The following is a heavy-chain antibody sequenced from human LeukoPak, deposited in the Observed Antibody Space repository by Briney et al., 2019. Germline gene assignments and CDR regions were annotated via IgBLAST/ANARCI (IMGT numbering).Heavy chain of an antibody. CDR1: GYTFTSYD. CDR2: MNPNSGNT. CDR3: AIRYGSGEKYYYYYYMDV. D-gene: IGHD3-10*01. V-gene: IGHV1-8*01. J-gene: IGHJ6*03. Sequence: ASVKVSCKASGYTFTSYDISWVRQATGRGLEWMGWMNPNSGNTGYAQKFQGRVTMTRNTSISTAYMELSSLRSEDTAVYYCAIRYGSGEKYYYYYYMDVWGKGTTVTVSS.